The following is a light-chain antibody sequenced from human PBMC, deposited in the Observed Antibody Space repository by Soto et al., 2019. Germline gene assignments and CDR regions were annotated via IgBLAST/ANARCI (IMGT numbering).Light chain of an antibody. J-gene: IGLJ1*01. CDR3: SPYTSSSTPYV. CDR1: SSDVGGYKY. Sequence: QSVLTQPASVSGSPGQSITISCTGTSSDVGGYKYVSWYQQHPGKAPKLMIYEVSHRPSGVSDRFSGSKSGNTASLTISGLQAEDEADYYCSPYTSSSTPYVFGTGTKVTVL. V-gene: IGLV2-14*01. CDR2: EVS.